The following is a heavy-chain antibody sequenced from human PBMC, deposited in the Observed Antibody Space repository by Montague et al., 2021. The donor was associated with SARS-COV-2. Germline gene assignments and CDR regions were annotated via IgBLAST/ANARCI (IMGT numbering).Heavy chain of an antibody. CDR3: AREAWFGDKTSASEYYGMDV. J-gene: IGHJ6*02. CDR2: IYTSGST. V-gene: IGHV4-4*07. D-gene: IGHD3-10*01. Sequence: SETLSLTCTVSGGSISSYYWSWIRQPAGKGLEWIGRIYTSGSTNYNPSXXSRVTMSLDTSKNQFSLKLSSVTAADTAVYYCAREAWFGDKTSASEYYGMDVWGQGTTVTVSS. CDR1: GGSISSYY.